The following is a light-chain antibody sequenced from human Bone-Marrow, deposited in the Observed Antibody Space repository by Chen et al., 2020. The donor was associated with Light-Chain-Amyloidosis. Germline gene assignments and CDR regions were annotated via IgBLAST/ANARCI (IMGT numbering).Light chain of an antibody. Sequence: SFELTQPPSVSVSPGQTASITCSGDKLGDTFACWYQQQSGQSPVLVIYQDGKRPSGIPERFSGSKAGSTATLTISGTQPMDEADYYCQAWDSSTGLFGTGTKVTVL. J-gene: IGLJ1*01. CDR2: QDG. CDR1: KLGDTF. V-gene: IGLV3-1*01. CDR3: QAWDSSTGL.